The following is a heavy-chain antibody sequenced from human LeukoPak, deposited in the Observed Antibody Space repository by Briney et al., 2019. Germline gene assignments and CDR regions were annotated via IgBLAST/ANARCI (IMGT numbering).Heavy chain of an antibody. V-gene: IGHV3-9*01. CDR3: AKDYYDSSGYLDY. CDR2: ISWNSGSI. J-gene: IGHJ4*02. Sequence: GGSLRLSCAASGFTFDDYAMHWVRQAPGKGLEWVSGISWNSGSIGYADSEKGRFTISRDNAKNSLYLQMNSLRAEDTALYYCAKDYYDSSGYLDYWGQGTLVTVSS. CDR1: GFTFDDYA. D-gene: IGHD3-22*01.